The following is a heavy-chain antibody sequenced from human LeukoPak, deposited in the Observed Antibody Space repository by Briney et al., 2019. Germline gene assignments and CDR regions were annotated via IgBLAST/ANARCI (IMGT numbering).Heavy chain of an antibody. V-gene: IGHV4-4*07. CDR3: AAGYCSSTSCRRAYYYYMDV. J-gene: IGHJ6*03. CDR2: IYTSGST. D-gene: IGHD2-2*01. CDR1: GGFNTHYY. Sequence: PSETLSLICSVSGGFNTHYYRSWIRQPAGKGLEWIGRIYTSGSTNYNPSLKSRVTMSVDTSKNQFSLKLSSVTAADTAVYYCAAGYCSSTSCRRAYYYYMDVWGKGTTVTVSS.